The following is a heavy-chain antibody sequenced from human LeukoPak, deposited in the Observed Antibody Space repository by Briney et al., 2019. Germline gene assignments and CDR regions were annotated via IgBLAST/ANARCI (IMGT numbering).Heavy chain of an antibody. CDR3: LSYQPLPDY. CDR1: GFTFSGSA. CDR2: IRSKANSYAT. D-gene: IGHD3-10*01. V-gene: IGHV3-73*01. J-gene: IGHJ4*02. Sequence: GGSLKLSCAASGFTFSGSAMHWVRRASGKGLEWVGRIRSKANSYATAYAASVKGRFTISRDDSKNTAYLQMNSLKTEDTAVYYCLSYQPLPDYWGQGTLVTVSS.